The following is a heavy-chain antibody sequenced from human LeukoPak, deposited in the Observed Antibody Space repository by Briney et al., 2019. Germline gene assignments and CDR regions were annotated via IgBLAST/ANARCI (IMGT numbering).Heavy chain of an antibody. CDR3: AKGGWGSPFDI. CDR1: GFTFSSYA. J-gene: IGHJ3*02. CDR2: VSGNGRNA. Sequence: PGGSLRLSCAASGFTFSSYAMTWVRQAPGKGLEWVSVVSGNGRNAYYADSVKGLFTISRDNSKNTLYLQMNSLRVEDTAVYYCAKGGWGSPFDIWGQGTMVTVSS. V-gene: IGHV3-23*01. D-gene: IGHD7-27*01.